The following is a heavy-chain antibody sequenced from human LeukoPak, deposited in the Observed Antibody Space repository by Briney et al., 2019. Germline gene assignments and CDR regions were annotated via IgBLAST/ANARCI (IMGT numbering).Heavy chain of an antibody. Sequence: PSETLSLTCTVSGGSISSGDYYWSWIRQPPGKGLEWIGYIYYSGSTYYNPSLKSRVTISVDTSKNQFSLKLSSVTAADTAVYYCARATPQPNCSSTSCYSINWFDPWGQGTLVTVSS. V-gene: IGHV4-30-4*01. CDR2: IYYSGST. CDR3: ARATPQPNCSSTSCYSINWFDP. J-gene: IGHJ5*02. D-gene: IGHD2-2*01. CDR1: GGSISSGDYY.